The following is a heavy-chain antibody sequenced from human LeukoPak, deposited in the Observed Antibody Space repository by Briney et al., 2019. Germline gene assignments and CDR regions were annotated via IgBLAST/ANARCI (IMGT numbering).Heavy chain of an antibody. J-gene: IGHJ4*02. CDR2: INPDTGFT. CDR3: APTPEAYSSNWNV. CDR1: GYTFTSYG. D-gene: IGHD1-1*01. Sequence: ASVKVSCKASGYTFTSYGISWVRQAPGQGLEFMGWINPDTGFTNYAQKFQGRVTMTRDTSISTAYMEVNRLTSDDTAVYYCAPTPEAYSSNWNVWGQGTLVTVSS. V-gene: IGHV1-2*02.